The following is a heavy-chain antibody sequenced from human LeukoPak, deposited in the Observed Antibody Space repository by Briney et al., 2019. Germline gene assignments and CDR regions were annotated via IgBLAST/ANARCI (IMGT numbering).Heavy chain of an antibody. CDR1: GFTFNNYT. V-gene: IGHV3-23*01. J-gene: IGHJ4*02. Sequence: GGSLRLSCAASGFTFNNYTMSWVRQTPEKGLEWVSAITADGGDTFHADSVKGRFTISRDNPKNTLYLQMNSLRAEDTAVYYCARDQYWGQGTLVTVSS. CDR3: ARDQY. CDR2: ITADGGDT.